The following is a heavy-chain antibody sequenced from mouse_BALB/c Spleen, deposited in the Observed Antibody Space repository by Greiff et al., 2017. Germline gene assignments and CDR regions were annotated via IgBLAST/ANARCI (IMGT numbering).Heavy chain of an antibody. D-gene: IGHD1-1*01. CDR1: GYTFTSYY. V-gene: IGHV1S81*02. CDR3: TRYDYYGPWFAY. J-gene: IGHJ3*01. Sequence: VQLQQSGAELVRPGSSVKISCKASGYTFTSYYMYWVKQRPGQGLEWIGEINPSNGGTNFNEKFKSKATLTVDKSSSTAYMQLSSLTSEDSAVYYCTRYDYYGPWFAYWGQGTLVTVSA. CDR2: INPSNGGT.